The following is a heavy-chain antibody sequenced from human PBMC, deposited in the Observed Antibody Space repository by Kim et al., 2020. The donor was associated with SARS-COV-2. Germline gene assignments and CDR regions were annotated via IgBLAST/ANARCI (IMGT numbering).Heavy chain of an antibody. V-gene: IGHV3-33*06. CDR2: FDVTND. Sequence: FDVTNDYYANSVKGRFTISRDNSKKRQFLQMNSLRAEDTAVYYCTNVDYWGQGTLVTVSS. J-gene: IGHJ4*02. CDR3: TNVDY.